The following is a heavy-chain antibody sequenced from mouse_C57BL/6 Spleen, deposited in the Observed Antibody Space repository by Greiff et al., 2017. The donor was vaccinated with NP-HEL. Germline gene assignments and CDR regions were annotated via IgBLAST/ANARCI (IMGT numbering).Heavy chain of an antibody. CDR1: GYTFTDYE. D-gene: IGHD4-1*01. CDR2: IDPETGGT. V-gene: IGHV1-15*01. CDR3: TRGRTGTDYYAMDY. Sequence: VQLQQSGAELVRPGASVTLSCKASGYTFTDYEMHWVKQTPVHGLEWIGAIDPETGGTAYNQKFKGKAILTADKSSSTAYMELRSLTSEDSAVYYCTRGRTGTDYYAMDYWGQGTSVTVSS. J-gene: IGHJ4*01.